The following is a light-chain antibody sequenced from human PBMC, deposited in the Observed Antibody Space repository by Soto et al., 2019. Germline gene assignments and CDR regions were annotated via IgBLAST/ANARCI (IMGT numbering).Light chain of an antibody. CDR3: RSYTSSSTHVV. V-gene: IGLV2-14*03. J-gene: IGLJ2*01. Sequence: QSVLTQPASVSGSPGQSITISCTGTSSDIGAYNYVSWYRHHPGKAPKLMIYDVTNRPSGVSNRFSGSKSGNTASLTISGLQAEDEADYYCRSYTSSSTHVVFGGGTKLTVL. CDR2: DVT. CDR1: SSDIGAYNY.